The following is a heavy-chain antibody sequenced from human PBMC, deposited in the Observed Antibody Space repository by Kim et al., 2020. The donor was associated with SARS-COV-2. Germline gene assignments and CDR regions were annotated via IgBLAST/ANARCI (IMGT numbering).Heavy chain of an antibody. V-gene: IGHV3-30*04. CDR2: ISYDGSNK. J-gene: IGHJ4*02. CDR3: ARDGITMVRGVMGY. CDR1: GFTFSSYA. Sequence: GGSLRLSCAASGFTFSSYAMHWVRQAPGKGLEWVAVISYDGSNKYYADSVKGRFTISRDNSKNTLYLQMNSLRAEDTAVYYCARDGITMVRGVMGYWGQG. D-gene: IGHD3-10*01.